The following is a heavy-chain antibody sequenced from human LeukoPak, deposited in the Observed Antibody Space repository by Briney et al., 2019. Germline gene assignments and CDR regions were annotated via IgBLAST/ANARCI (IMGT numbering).Heavy chain of an antibody. Sequence: GGSLRLSCAASGFTFSDYYMSWIRQAPRKGLEWVSYISSSGSTIYYADSVKGRFTISRDNAKNSLYLRMNSLRAEDTAVYYCARVLDYGDSFDYWGQGTLVTVSS. V-gene: IGHV3-11*01. J-gene: IGHJ4*02. CDR1: GFTFSDYY. D-gene: IGHD4-17*01. CDR2: ISSSGSTI. CDR3: ARVLDYGDSFDY.